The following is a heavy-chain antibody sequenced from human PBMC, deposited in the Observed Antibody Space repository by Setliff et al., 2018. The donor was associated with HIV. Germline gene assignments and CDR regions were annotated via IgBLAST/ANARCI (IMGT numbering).Heavy chain of an antibody. Sequence: TSETLSLTCTVSGGSISTNSYYWGWIRQSPGKGLEWVGNVHNSGGTNYNPSLKSRVSISVDTSKNQFSLNVNSVTAPDTAVYYCVRHTRDTSLAHYYYYIDVGGKGNTVTVSS. V-gene: IGHV4-39*01. CDR2: VHNSGGT. J-gene: IGHJ6*03. D-gene: IGHD5-18*01. CDR1: GGSISTNSYY. CDR3: VRHTRDTSLAHYYYYIDV.